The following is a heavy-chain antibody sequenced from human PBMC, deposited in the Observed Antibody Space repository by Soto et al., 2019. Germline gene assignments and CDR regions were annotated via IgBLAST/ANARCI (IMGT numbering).Heavy chain of an antibody. CDR2: IDPSDSYT. J-gene: IGHJ6*02. Sequence: PGESLKISCKGSGYSFTSYWISWVRQMPGKGLEWMGRIDPSDSYTNYSPSFQGHVTISADKSISTAYLQWSSLKASDTAMYYCAGKIITKGYYYYGMDVWGQGTTVTVSS. CDR3: AGKIITKGYYYYGMDV. CDR1: GYSFTSYW. D-gene: IGHD3-10*01. V-gene: IGHV5-10-1*01.